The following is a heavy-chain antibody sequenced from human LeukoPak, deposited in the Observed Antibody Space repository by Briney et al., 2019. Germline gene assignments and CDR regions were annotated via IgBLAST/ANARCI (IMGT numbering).Heavy chain of an antibody. CDR1: GGSISSYY. D-gene: IGHD1-26*01. CDR3: ARSIVGATDFDY. CDR2: IYYSGST. Sequence: PSETLSLTCTVSGGSISSYYWSWIRQPPGKGLEWIGYIYYSGSTNYNPSLKSRVTISVDTSKNQLSLKLSSVTAADTAVYYCARSIVGATDFDYWGQGTLVTVSS. J-gene: IGHJ4*02. V-gene: IGHV4-59*08.